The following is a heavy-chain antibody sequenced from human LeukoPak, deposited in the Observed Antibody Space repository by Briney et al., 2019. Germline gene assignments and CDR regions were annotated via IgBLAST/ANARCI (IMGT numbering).Heavy chain of an antibody. Sequence: PSETLSLTCAVYGGSFSGYYWSWIRQPPGKGLEWIGEINHSGSTNYNPSLKSRVTISVDTSKNQFSLKLSSVTAADTAVYYCARNSRFRYCSSTSCYTRAYNWFDPWGQGTLVTVSS. CDR3: ARNSRFRYCSSTSCYTRAYNWFDP. V-gene: IGHV4-34*01. CDR2: INHSGST. D-gene: IGHD2-2*02. J-gene: IGHJ5*02. CDR1: GGSFSGYY.